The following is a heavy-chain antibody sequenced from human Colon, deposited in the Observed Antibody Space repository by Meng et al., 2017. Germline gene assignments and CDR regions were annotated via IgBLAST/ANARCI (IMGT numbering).Heavy chain of an antibody. Sequence: VERVEYGGGLVQPGGSLILSCAVSGFSVSSDFMIWVRQAPGKGLEWVSMIHSSTGTFFADSVKGRFTVSTDNSKNTLYLQMNSLRIEDTAVYHCANRFVWGLGTLVTASS. D-gene: IGHD3-3*01. CDR1: GFSVSSDF. V-gene: IGHV3-66*02. J-gene: IGHJ4*02. CDR3: ANRFV. CDR2: IHSSTGT.